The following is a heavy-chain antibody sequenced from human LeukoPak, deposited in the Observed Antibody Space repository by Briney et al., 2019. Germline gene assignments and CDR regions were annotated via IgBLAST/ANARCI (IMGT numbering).Heavy chain of an antibody. CDR3: ARDPITTIFGVVISPNWFDP. CDR2: INPNSGGT. D-gene: IGHD3-3*01. Sequence: ASVKVSCKASGYTFTGYYMHWVRQAPGQGLEWMGWINPNSGGTNYAQKFQGRVTMTRDTSISTVYMELSRLGSDDTAVYYCARDPITTIFGVVISPNWFDPWGQGTLVTVSS. V-gene: IGHV1-2*02. J-gene: IGHJ5*02. CDR1: GYTFTGYY.